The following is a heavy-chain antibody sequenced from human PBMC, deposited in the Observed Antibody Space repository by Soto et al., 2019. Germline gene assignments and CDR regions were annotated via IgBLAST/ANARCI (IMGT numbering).Heavy chain of an antibody. CDR1: GYTFTSYD. Sequence: GASVKVSCKASGYTFTSYDINWARQATGQGLEWMGWMNPNSGNTGYAQKFQGRVTMTRNTSISTAYMELSSLRSEDTAVYYCARGFDLGYSSGWYLGYWGQGTLVTVSS. V-gene: IGHV1-8*01. CDR3: ARGFDLGYSSGWYLGY. J-gene: IGHJ4*02. D-gene: IGHD6-19*01. CDR2: MNPNSGNT.